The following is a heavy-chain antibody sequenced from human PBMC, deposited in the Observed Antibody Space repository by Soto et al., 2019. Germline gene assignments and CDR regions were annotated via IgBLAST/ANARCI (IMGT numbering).Heavy chain of an antibody. D-gene: IGHD6-19*01. Sequence: ASVKVSCKASGYTFTSYYMHWVRQAPGQGLEWMGIINPSGGSTSYAQKFQGRVTMTRDTSTSTVYMELSSLRSEDTAVYYCASSSREQVAGPRFDYWGQGTLVNVSS. V-gene: IGHV1-46*01. CDR2: INPSGGST. CDR1: GYTFTSYY. CDR3: ASSSREQVAGPRFDY. J-gene: IGHJ4*02.